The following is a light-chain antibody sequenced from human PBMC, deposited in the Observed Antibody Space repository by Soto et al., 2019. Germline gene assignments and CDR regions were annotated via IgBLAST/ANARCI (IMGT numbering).Light chain of an antibody. CDR2: DAS. Sequence: EIVLTQSPATLSLSPGERATLSCRASQSVSSYLAWYQQKPGQAPRLLIYDASNRATGIPARFSGSGSGTDFTLTIISLEPEDFAVYYCQQRSNCSFGPGTKVDIK. J-gene: IGKJ3*01. CDR3: QQRSNCS. V-gene: IGKV3-11*01. CDR1: QSVSSY.